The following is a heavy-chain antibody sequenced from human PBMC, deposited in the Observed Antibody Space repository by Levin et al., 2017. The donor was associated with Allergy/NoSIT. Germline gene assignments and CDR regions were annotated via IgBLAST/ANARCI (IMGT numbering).Heavy chain of an antibody. J-gene: IGHJ4*02. CDR3: VCRTMTGIRTFY. Sequence: GESLKISCAASGFTFSDHYMDWVRQAPGEGLEWVGRIRNKANGYTTEYVASVRGRFTISRDDSKNSVYLQMNNLKVEDSAVYYCVCRTMTGIRTFYWGQGTLVTVSS. CDR1: GFTFSDHY. CDR2: IRNKANGYTT. V-gene: IGHV3-72*01. D-gene: IGHD3-9*01.